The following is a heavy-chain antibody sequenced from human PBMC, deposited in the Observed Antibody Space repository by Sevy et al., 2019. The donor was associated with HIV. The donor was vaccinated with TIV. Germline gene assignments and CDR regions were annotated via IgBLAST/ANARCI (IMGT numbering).Heavy chain of an antibody. Sequence: GGSLRLSCAASGFTFSNFAMHWVRQAPGKGLEWVAITSYDGSSNYYADSVKGRFTISRDNSKHTLYLQMNSLTVHDTAVYYCATDDRDNSGYHFTYFGHGTLVTVSS. D-gene: IGHD3-22*01. CDR2: TSYDGSSN. CDR3: ATDDRDNSGYHFTY. V-gene: IGHV3-30-3*01. CDR1: GFTFSNFA. J-gene: IGHJ4*01.